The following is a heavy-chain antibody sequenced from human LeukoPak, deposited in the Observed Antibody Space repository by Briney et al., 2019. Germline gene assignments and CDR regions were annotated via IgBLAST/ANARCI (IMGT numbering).Heavy chain of an antibody. J-gene: IGHJ3*02. Sequence: GASVKVSCKASGGTFSIYAISWVRQAPGQGLEWMGGIIPIFGTANYAQKFQGRVTITADESTSTAYMELSSLRAEDTAVYYCARERSHSSGYYNNAFDIWGQGTMVTVSS. D-gene: IGHD3-22*01. CDR3: ARERSHSSGYYNNAFDI. CDR2: IIPIFGTA. CDR1: GGTFSIYA. V-gene: IGHV1-69*01.